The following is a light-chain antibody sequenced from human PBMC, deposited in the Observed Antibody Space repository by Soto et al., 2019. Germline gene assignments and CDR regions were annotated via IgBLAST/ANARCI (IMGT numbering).Light chain of an antibody. V-gene: IGKV1-5*03. CDR1: QSISPW. CDR3: QQYNTYPLT. Sequence: DIQMTQSPSTLSASVGDSVTITCRASQSISPWLAWYQQKPGKAPTLLIYKASSLEGEVPSRFSGSGSGTDFNITISSLQPDDFATYYCQQYNTYPLTFGGGTKVDIK. J-gene: IGKJ4*01. CDR2: KAS.